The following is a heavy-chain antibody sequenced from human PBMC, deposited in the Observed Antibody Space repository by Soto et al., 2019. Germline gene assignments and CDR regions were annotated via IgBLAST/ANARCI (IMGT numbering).Heavy chain of an antibody. CDR2: IYYSGST. V-gene: IGHV4-59*08. D-gene: IGHD3-22*01. Sequence: SETLSLTCTVSGGSISNYYWSWIRQPPGKGLEWIGYIYYSGSTNYNPSLKSRVTISVDTSKNQFSLKLSSVTAADTAVYYCESLYYYDSSVQYDYWGQGTLVTVSS. CDR1: GGSISNYY. CDR3: ESLYYYDSSVQYDY. J-gene: IGHJ4*02.